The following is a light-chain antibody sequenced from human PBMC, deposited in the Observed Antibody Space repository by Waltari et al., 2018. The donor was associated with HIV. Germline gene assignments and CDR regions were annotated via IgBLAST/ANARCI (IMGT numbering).Light chain of an antibody. CDR2: SNN. CDR1: RSNIGSNT. CDR3: AAWDDSLNGWV. J-gene: IGLJ3*02. Sequence: QSVLTQPPSASRTPGQRVTISCSGSRSNIGSNTVSWYQQLPGTAPKLFIYSNNQRPSGVPDRFSGSKSGTSASLAISGLQSEDEADYYCAAWDDSLNGWVFGGGTKLTVV. V-gene: IGLV1-44*01.